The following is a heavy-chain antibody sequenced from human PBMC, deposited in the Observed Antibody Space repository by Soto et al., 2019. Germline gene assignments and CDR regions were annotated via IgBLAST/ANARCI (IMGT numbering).Heavy chain of an antibody. CDR1: GGSISSGGYS. D-gene: IGHD1-1*01. CDR3: ARAVEDDYYFDY. Sequence: SETLSLTCAVSGGSISSGGYSWSWIRQPPGKGLEWIGYIYHSGSTYYNPSLKSRVTISVDRSKNQFSLKLSSVTAADTAVYYCARAVEDDYYFDYWGQGTLVTVSS. V-gene: IGHV4-30-2*01. CDR2: IYHSGST. J-gene: IGHJ4*02.